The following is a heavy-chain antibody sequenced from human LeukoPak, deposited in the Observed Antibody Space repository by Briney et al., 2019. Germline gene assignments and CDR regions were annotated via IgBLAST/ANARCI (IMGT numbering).Heavy chain of an antibody. CDR2: INHSGST. Sequence: SETLSLTCTVSGGSISSGDYYWSWIRQPPGKGLEWIGEINHSGSTNYNPSLKSRVTISVDTSKNQFSLKLSSVTAADTAVYYCARGRRHGSADYWGQGTLVTVSS. CDR3: ARGRRHGSADY. CDR1: GGSISSGDYY. V-gene: IGHV4-39*07. J-gene: IGHJ4*02.